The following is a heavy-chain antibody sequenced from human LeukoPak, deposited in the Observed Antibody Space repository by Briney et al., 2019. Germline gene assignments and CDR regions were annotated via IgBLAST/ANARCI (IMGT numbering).Heavy chain of an antibody. D-gene: IGHD4-23*01. CDR1: GFTFSNYN. J-gene: IGHJ3*02. V-gene: IGHV3-21*01. Sequence: GGSLRLSCAASGFTFSNYNMNWVRQAPGKGLEWVSFISSRSSYIYYADSVKGRFTISRDNAKNSLYLQMSYLRAEDTSVYYCARAGDYGGIFDAFDIWGQGTMVTVSS. CDR2: ISSRSSYI. CDR3: ARAGDYGGIFDAFDI.